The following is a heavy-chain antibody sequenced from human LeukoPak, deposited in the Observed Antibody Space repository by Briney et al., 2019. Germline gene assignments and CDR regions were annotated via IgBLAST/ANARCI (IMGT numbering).Heavy chain of an antibody. D-gene: IGHD1-20*01. V-gene: IGHV4-61*01. CDR3: ARVTGGRNDY. CDR1: GGSVSSDSCF. CDR2: VHYSGGT. J-gene: IGHJ4*02. Sequence: SETLSLTCTVSGGSVSSDSCFWSWIRQSPGKGLEWIGYVHYSGGTNYNPSLESRATISADTSKNQFSLKLSSVTAADTAVYYCARVTGGRNDYWGQGILVTVSS.